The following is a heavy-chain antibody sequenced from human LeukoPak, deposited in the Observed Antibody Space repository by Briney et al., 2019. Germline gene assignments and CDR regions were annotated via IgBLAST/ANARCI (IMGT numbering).Heavy chain of an antibody. J-gene: IGHJ4*02. D-gene: IGHD4/OR15-4a*01. CDR3: ARVLGVLTATGIDY. CDR2: IYPSDSDT. Sequence: GESLKISCKGSGYSFASYWIAWVRQMPGKGLEWMGIIYPSDSDTRYSPSFQGQVTISADKSITTAYLQWSSLEASDTAVYYCARVLGVLTATGIDYWGQGTLVTVSS. CDR1: GYSFASYW. V-gene: IGHV5-51*01.